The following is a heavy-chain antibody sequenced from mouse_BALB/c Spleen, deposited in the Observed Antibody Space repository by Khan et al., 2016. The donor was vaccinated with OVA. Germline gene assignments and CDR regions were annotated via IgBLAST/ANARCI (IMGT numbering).Heavy chain of an antibody. V-gene: IGHV5-12-1*01. Sequence: EVQLVESGGGLVKPGGSLKLSCAASGFAFGSYDMSWVRQTPEKRLEWVVYISSGGGSTYYLGTVKGRFTISRDNSKNTLYLHMSSLKSEDTAIYDCARHDDYERYAMDYWGQGTSVTVSS. D-gene: IGHD2-4*01. CDR2: ISSGGGST. CDR1: GFAFGSYD. CDR3: ARHDDYERYAMDY. J-gene: IGHJ4*01.